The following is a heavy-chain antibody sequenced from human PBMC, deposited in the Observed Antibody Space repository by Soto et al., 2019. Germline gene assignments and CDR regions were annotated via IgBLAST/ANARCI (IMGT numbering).Heavy chain of an antibody. Sequence: QVQLVQSGAEVKKPGASVKVSCKASGYTFTSYGISSVRQAPGQGLEWMGWISAYNGNTNYAQKLQGRVTMTTDTSTSKAYMERRSLRSDDTAVYYCAGDWAAAGPFDYGGQGTLVTVSS. CDR2: ISAYNGNT. J-gene: IGHJ4*02. V-gene: IGHV1-18*01. CDR1: GYTFTSYG. CDR3: AGDWAAAGPFDY. D-gene: IGHD6-13*01.